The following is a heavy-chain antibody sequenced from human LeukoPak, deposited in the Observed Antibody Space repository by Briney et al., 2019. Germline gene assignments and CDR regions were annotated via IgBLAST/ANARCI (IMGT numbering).Heavy chain of an antibody. J-gene: IGHJ5*02. CDR2: INHSGST. CDR3: ARGGGVGWFDP. D-gene: IGHD4-23*01. Sequence: PSETLSLTCAVYGGSFSGYYWSWIRQSPGKGLEWIGEINHSGSTNYNPSLKSRVTISVDTSKNQFSLKLSSVTAADTAVYYCARGGGVGWFDPWGQGTLVTVSS. V-gene: IGHV4-34*01. CDR1: GGSFSGYY.